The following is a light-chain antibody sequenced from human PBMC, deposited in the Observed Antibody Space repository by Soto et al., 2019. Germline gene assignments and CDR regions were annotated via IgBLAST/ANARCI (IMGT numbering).Light chain of an antibody. CDR2: DVS. Sequence: QSALTQPRSVSGSPGQSVTISCTGTSSDVGGYNYVSWYQQHPGKAPKLMIYDVSKRPSGVPDRFSGSKSGNTASLTISGLQAEDEADYYCCSYVGSPWVFGGGTKVTVL. J-gene: IGLJ3*02. V-gene: IGLV2-11*01. CDR1: SSDVGGYNY. CDR3: CSYVGSPWV.